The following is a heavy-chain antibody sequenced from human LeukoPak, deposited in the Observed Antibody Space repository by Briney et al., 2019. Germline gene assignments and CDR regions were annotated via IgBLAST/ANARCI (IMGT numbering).Heavy chain of an antibody. CDR2: ISTYNYNT. V-gene: IGHV1-18*01. J-gene: IGHJ4*02. CDR1: GYTFTSYG. CDR3: ARQVDTSMALPDY. Sequence: GASVKVSCKTSGYTFTSYGVSWVRQAPGQRLGWMGWISTYNYNTNYAQKFRGRVTLTKDTSTSTVYMELRSLRFDDTAIYYCARQVDTSMALPDYWGQGTLVTVSS. D-gene: IGHD5-18*01.